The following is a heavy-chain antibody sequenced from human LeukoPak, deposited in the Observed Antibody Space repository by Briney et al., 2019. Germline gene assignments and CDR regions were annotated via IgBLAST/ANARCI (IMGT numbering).Heavy chain of an antibody. CDR3: ARGQNWFDP. CDR1: GFTFSDYY. CDR2: ISGSGGAI. Sequence: PGGSLRLSCAASGFTFSDYYMSWIRQAPGKGLECLSYISGSGGAIYYADSLKGRFTVSRDNAKNSLYLQVNSLRAEDTAVYYRARGQNWFDPWGQGTLVTVSS. J-gene: IGHJ5*02. V-gene: IGHV3-11*01.